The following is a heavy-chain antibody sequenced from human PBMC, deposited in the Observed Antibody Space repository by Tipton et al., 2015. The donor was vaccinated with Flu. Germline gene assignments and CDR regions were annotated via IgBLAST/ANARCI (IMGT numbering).Heavy chain of an antibody. D-gene: IGHD5-24*01. CDR3: ASTSNYGRRIEPDFDS. V-gene: IGHV4-59*01. CDR2: MHYGGSA. CDR1: GGSISGYY. Sequence: TLSLTCTVSGGSISGYYWSWIRQPPGKGLEWIGWMHYGGSANYNSSLKSRVTISLDTSKNQFSLWLTSVTVADTAVYYCASTSNYGRRIEPDFDSWGQGTLVTVSS. J-gene: IGHJ4*02.